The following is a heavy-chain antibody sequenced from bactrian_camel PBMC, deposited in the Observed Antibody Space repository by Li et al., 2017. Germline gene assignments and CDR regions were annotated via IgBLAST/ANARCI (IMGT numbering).Heavy chain of an antibody. CDR3: AAWCLGGGEWSRVGRYKY. CDR2: IYLGSAT. Sequence: HVQLVESGGGSVQAGRSLTLSYTTSLSAYRRYCMAWFRQAPGKEREAVAHIYLGSATHYDDSVKGRFTISEDNAKDALYLQMNNLKREDSGMYICAAWCLGGGEWSRVGRYKYWGQGTQVTVS. D-gene: IGHD2*01. J-gene: IGHJ4*01. CDR1: LSAYRRYC. V-gene: IGHV3S57*01.